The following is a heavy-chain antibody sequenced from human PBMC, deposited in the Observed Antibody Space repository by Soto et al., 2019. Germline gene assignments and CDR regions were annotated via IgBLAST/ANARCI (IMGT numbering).Heavy chain of an antibody. Sequence: GASVKVSCKISGYTFSAYYMHWVRQAPGQGLEWMGWINPKSGGTLYAQKFQGRVTMTRDTSISTAYMELSRLRSDDTAVYYCAGGGTFAYDTSGYYVYWGQGTLVTVSS. J-gene: IGHJ4*02. D-gene: IGHD3-22*01. CDR1: GYTFSAYY. V-gene: IGHV1-2*02. CDR2: INPKSGGT. CDR3: AGGGTFAYDTSGYYVY.